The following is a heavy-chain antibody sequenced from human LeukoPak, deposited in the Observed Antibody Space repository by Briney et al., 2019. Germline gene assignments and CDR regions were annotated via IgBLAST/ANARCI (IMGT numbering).Heavy chain of an antibody. CDR1: GFTFANYA. V-gene: IGHV3-23*01. J-gene: IGHJ6*03. CDR2: INPSGESI. CDR3: AKDRDGSTWYLLNYMDG. Sequence: GGSLRLSCAASGFTFANYAMTWVRQAPGKGLEWVSTINPSGESINFADSVRGRFTISRDNSKNTLYLQMNSLRDEDTAVYKCAKDRDGSTWYLLNYMDGWCKGTTVTISS. D-gene: IGHD6-13*01.